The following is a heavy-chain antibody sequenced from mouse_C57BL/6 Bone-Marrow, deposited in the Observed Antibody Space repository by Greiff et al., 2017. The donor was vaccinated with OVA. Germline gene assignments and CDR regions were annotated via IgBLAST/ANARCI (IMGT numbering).Heavy chain of an antibody. CDR1: GFTFSDYY. CDR3: ARHESIYYDYDGDSMDY. D-gene: IGHD2-4*01. CDR2: ISNGGGST. Sequence: EVQLVESGGGLVQPGGSLKLSCAASGFTFSDYYMYWVRQTPEKRLEWVAYISNGGGSTYYPDTVKGRFTISRDNAKNTLYLQMSRMKSEDTAMYYCARHESIYYDYDGDSMDYWGQVTSVTVSS. V-gene: IGHV5-12*01. J-gene: IGHJ4*01.